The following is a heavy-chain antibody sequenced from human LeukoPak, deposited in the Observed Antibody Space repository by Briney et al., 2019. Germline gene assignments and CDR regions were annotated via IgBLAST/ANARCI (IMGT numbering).Heavy chain of an antibody. Sequence: SETLSLTCTVSGGSISSGGYYWSWIRQHPGKGLEWIGYIYYSGSTYYNPSLKSRVTISVDTSKNQFSLKLSSVTAADTAVYYCARGKKLGYCSGGSCYSSLDHWGQGTLVTVSS. J-gene: IGHJ4*02. D-gene: IGHD2-15*01. CDR2: IYYSGST. V-gene: IGHV4-31*03. CDR3: ARGKKLGYCSGGSCYSSLDH. CDR1: GGSISSGGYY.